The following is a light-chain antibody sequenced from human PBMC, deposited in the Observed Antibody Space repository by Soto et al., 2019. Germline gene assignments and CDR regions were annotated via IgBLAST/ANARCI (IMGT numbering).Light chain of an antibody. CDR2: EVT. V-gene: IGLV2-8*01. CDR1: SSDVGGYDY. Sequence: QSALTQPPSASGSPAQSVTISCTGTSSDVGGYDYVSWYQQRPGRAPKLLIYEVTKRPSGVPDRFSGSKSGNTASLTVSGLQAEGEADHCCTPPSGSSAVIFGGGTKLTVL. J-gene: IGLJ2*01. CDR3: TPPSGSSAVI.